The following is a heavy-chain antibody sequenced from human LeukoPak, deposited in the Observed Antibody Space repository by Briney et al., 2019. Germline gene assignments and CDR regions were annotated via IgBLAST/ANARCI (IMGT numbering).Heavy chain of an antibody. CDR3: ARDRTHYYDSSGYQGY. Sequence: GASVKVSCKASGYTFTDYYMHWVRQAPGQGLEWMGWINPNSGGTNYLQKFQGRVAMTRDTSISTAYIEVSRLKSDDTAVYYCARDRTHYYDSSGYQGYWGQGTLVTVSS. CDR2: INPNSGGT. J-gene: IGHJ4*02. CDR1: GYTFTDYY. D-gene: IGHD3-22*01. V-gene: IGHV1-2*02.